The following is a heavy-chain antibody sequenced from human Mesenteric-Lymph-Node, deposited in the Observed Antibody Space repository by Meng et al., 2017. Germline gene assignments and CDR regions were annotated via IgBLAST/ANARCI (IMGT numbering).Heavy chain of an antibody. CDR2: MSPHSGYT. Sequence: QLTLLESRTEGKKPGAPVTVSCKASGDTFINYYIHWVRQDTGQGLEWMGWMSPHSGYTGYAPMFQGRLTITRNTSISTVYMELSNLRSDDTAVYYCATSSNGFPDWGQGTLVTVSS. D-gene: IGHD6-19*01. V-gene: IGHV1-8*03. CDR3: ATSSNGFPD. J-gene: IGHJ4*02. CDR1: GDTFINYY.